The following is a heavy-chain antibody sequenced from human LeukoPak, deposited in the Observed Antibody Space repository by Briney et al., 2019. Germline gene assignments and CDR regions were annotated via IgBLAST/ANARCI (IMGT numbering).Heavy chain of an antibody. V-gene: IGHV4-34*01. Sequence: PSETLSLTCAVYGGSFSGYYWSWIRQPPGKGLEWIGEINHSGSTNYNPSLKSRVTISVDTSKNQFSLKLSSVTAADTAVYYCAIRGYSYGKPLYYFDYWGQGTLVTVSS. J-gene: IGHJ4*02. D-gene: IGHD5-18*01. CDR3: AIRGYSYGKPLYYFDY. CDR2: INHSGST. CDR1: GGSFSGYY.